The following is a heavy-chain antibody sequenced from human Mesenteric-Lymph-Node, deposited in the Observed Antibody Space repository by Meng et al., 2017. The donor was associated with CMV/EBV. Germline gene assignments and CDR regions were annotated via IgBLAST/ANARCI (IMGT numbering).Heavy chain of an antibody. Sequence: LTCAVYGGSFSGYYWRWIRQTPGKGLEWIGEINHSGSTNYNPSLKSRVTILVDTPKNQFSLKLSSVTAADTAVYYCARGFPELRSFDYWGQGTLVTVSS. J-gene: IGHJ4*02. CDR2: INHSGST. V-gene: IGHV4-34*01. CDR1: GGSFSGYY. D-gene: IGHD1-26*01. CDR3: ARGFPELRSFDY.